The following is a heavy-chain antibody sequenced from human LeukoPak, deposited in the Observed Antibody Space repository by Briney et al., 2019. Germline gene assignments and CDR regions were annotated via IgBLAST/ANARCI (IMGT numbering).Heavy chain of an antibody. CDR1: GGSLSTYY. CDR3: ATSGHDYGDHG. D-gene: IGHD4-17*01. Sequence: SETLSLTCTVSGGSLSTYYWSWIRQPAGKGLEWIGRVYTSGSTNYNPSLKSRVTMSVDTSKNQLSLKLSSVTAADTAVYYCATSGHDYGDHGWGQGTLVTVSS. CDR2: VYTSGST. J-gene: IGHJ4*02. V-gene: IGHV4-4*07.